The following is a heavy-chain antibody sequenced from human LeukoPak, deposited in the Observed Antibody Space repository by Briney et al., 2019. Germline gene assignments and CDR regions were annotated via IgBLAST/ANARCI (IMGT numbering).Heavy chain of an antibody. Sequence: QPGGSLRLSCTASGFTSGDYAMSWVRQAPGKGLEWVGFIRSKAYGGTTEYAASVKGRFTISRDDSKSIAYLQMNSLKTEDTAVYYCTRLNGDYYYYYMDVWGKGTTVTVSS. CDR1: GFTSGDYA. CDR3: TRLNGDYYYYYMDV. D-gene: IGHD4-17*01. V-gene: IGHV3-49*04. CDR2: IRSKAYGGTT. J-gene: IGHJ6*03.